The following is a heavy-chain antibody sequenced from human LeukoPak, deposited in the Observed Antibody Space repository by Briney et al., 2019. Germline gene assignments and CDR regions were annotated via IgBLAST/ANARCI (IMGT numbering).Heavy chain of an antibody. V-gene: IGHV3-30-3*01. D-gene: IGHD1-26*01. CDR3: ARDLIRDSGSYLGLDY. J-gene: IGHJ4*02. Sequence: PGRSLRLSCAASGFTFGSYAMHWVRQAPGKGLEWVAVISYDGSNKYYADSVKGRFTISRDNSKNTLYLQMNSLRAEDTAVYYCARDLIRDSGSYLGLDYWGQGTLVTVSS. CDR2: ISYDGSNK. CDR1: GFTFGSYA.